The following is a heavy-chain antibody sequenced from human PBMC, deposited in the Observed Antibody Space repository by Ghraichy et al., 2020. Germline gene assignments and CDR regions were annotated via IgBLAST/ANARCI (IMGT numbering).Heavy chain of an antibody. CDR2: IHQGGNT. Sequence: TLSLTCSVSGGSISTSSYYWGWVRQPPGKGLEWIGSIHQGGNTYYNPSLKSRVTISVDTSKNQFSLKLGSVTAADTAVYYCAKNFVHYGDTYGFLNYWGQGTLVTVSS. D-gene: IGHD5-18*01. J-gene: IGHJ4*02. CDR1: GGSISTSSYY. V-gene: IGHV4-39*07. CDR3: AKNFVHYGDTYGFLNY.